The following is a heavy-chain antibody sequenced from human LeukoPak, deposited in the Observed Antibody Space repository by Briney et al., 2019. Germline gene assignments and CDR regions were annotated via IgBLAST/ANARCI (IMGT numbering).Heavy chain of an antibody. V-gene: IGHV4-39*01. CDR3: ARRTTEFDL. D-gene: IGHD2/OR15-2a*01. CDR2: IYYSGST. Sequence: SETLSLTCTVPGGSISSSSYYWGWIRQPPGKGLEWIGSIYYSGSTYYNPSLKSRVTISVDTSKNQFSLKLSSVTAADTAVYYCARRTTEFDLWGRGTLVTVSS. J-gene: IGHJ2*01. CDR1: GGSISSSSYY.